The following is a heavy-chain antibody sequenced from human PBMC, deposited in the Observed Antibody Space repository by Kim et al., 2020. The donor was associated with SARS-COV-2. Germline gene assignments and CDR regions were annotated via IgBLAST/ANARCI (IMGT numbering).Heavy chain of an antibody. Sequence: IYYAAPVRCRVTISRDNDKTSLYLQMNSLRAEDTAVYYCARGPNYSPFDYWGQGTLVTVSS. J-gene: IGHJ4*02. D-gene: IGHD4-4*01. CDR3: ARGPNYSPFDY. V-gene: IGHV3-48*03. CDR2: I.